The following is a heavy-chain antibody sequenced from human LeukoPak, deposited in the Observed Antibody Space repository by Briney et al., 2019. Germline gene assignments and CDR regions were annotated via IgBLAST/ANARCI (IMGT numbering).Heavy chain of an antibody. V-gene: IGHV3-23*01. CDR1: GFTFSSYA. CDR3: AKMVREFDTISYYFDY. Sequence: PGGSLRLSCAVSGFTFSSYAMNWVRQAPGRGLEWVSGISGSGAGTYYADSVKGRFTISRDNSKNTLYLQMNSLRAEDTAVYYCAKMVREFDTISYYFDYWGQGTLVTVSS. CDR2: ISGSGAGT. J-gene: IGHJ4*02. D-gene: IGHD2-8*01.